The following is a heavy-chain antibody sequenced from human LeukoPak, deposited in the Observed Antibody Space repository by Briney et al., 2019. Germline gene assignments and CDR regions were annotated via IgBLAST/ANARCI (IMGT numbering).Heavy chain of an antibody. CDR1: GGTFSSYA. D-gene: IGHD3-22*01. J-gene: IGHJ4*02. Sequence: GASVKVSCKASGGTFSSYAISWVRQAPGQGLEWMGGIIPIFGTANYAQKFQGRVTITADKSTSTAYMELSSLRSEDTAVYYCASINYYDSSGTAGGYWGQGTLVTVSS. V-gene: IGHV1-69*06. CDR3: ASINYYDSSGTAGGY. CDR2: IIPIFGTA.